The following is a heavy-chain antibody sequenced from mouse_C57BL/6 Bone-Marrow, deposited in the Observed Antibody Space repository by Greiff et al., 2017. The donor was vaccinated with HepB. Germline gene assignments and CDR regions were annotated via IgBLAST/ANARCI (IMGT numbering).Heavy chain of an antibody. CDR1: GFTFSSYA. J-gene: IGHJ4*01. CDR2: ISDGGSYT. V-gene: IGHV5-4*01. CDR3: AREGGNYGGPGAMDY. Sequence: EVKLVESGGGLVKPGGSLKLSCAASGFTFSSYAMSWVRQTPEKRLEWVATISDGGSYTYYPDNVKGRFTISRDNAKNNLYLQMSHLKAEDTAMYYCAREGGNYGGPGAMDYWGQGTSVTVSS. D-gene: IGHD2-1*01.